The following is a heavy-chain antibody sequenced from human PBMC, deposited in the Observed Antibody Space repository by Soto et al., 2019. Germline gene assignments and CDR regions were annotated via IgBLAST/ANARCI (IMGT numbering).Heavy chain of an antibody. CDR2: MNPNSGNT. CDR3: ARGPDSGRANPPPPDY. V-gene: IGHV1-8*01. D-gene: IGHD6-25*01. Sequence: QVQLVQSGAEVKKPGASVKVSCKASGYTFTSYDINWVRQATGQGLEWMGWMNPNSGNTGYAQKFQGRGTMTRNTSISTAYMELSSLRSEDTAVYYGARGPDSGRANPPPPDYWGQGTLVTVSS. J-gene: IGHJ4*02. CDR1: GYTFTSYD.